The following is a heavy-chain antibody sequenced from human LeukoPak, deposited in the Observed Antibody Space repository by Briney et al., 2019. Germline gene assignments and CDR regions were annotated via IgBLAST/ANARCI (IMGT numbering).Heavy chain of an antibody. CDR1: GGSISSGSYY. J-gene: IGHJ4*02. V-gene: IGHV4-61*02. Sequence: TPSQTLSLTCTVSGGSISSGSYYWSWIRQPAGKGLEWIGRIYTSGSTNYNPSLKSRVTISVDTSKNQFSLKLSSVTAADTAVYYCARENGMITFGGVIATFDYWGQGTLVTVSS. CDR3: ARENGMITFGGVIATFDY. CDR2: IYTSGST. D-gene: IGHD3-16*02.